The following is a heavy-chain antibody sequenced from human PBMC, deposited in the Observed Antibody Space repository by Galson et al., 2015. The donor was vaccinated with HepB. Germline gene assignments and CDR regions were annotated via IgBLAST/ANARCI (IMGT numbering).Heavy chain of an antibody. J-gene: IGHJ6*02. D-gene: IGHD1-1*01. CDR1: GGSIPNTDHY. CDR3: AKHNTGGIFYFQGMDV. CDR2: FYHSETN. Sequence: LSLTCSVSGGSIPNTDHYWVWIRQPPGKGLEWIGTFYHSETNSYNPSLKSRVTISGDTSKNQVSLNLTSVTAADTAVYFCAKHNTGGIFYFQGMDVWGQGTTVTVSS. V-gene: IGHV4-39*07.